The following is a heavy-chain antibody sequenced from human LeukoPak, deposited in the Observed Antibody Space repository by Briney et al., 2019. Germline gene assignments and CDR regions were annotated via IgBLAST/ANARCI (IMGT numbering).Heavy chain of an antibody. CDR3: ARVGYYDSSGYSPFDY. CDR1: GYTFTSYD. CDR2: MNPNSGNT. Sequence: ASVMVSCKASGYTFTSYDINWVRQATGQGLEWMGWMNPNSGNTGYAQKFQGRVTMTRNTSISTAYMELSSLRSEDTAVYYCARVGYYDSSGYSPFDYWGQGTLVTVSS. D-gene: IGHD3-22*01. J-gene: IGHJ4*02. V-gene: IGHV1-8*01.